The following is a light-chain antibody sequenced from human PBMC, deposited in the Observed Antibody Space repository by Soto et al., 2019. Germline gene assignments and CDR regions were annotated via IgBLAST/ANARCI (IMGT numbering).Light chain of an antibody. J-gene: IGLJ1*01. CDR1: SSDVGGYNS. Sequence: QSALTQPPSASGSPGQSVTISCTGTSSDVGGYNSVSWYQQHPGKVPKLIIYGVNKRPSGVPDRFSGSKSGHTASLIVSGLQYEHEAEYYCISYAGSNNFYVFGTGTKLTVL. CDR3: ISYAGSNNFYV. CDR2: GVN. V-gene: IGLV2-8*01.